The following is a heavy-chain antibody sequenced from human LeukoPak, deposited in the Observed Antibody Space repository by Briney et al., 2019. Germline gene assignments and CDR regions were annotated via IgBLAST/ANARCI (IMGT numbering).Heavy chain of an antibody. J-gene: IGHJ4*02. D-gene: IGHD2-2*01. Sequence: SATLSLTCAVFRGSITNSSCYWGWIRQPPGKGLAWIGGIYYTGTTYYSPSLNSRITISMDTSKDQFSLRLASVTAADTALYYCARRAVVPAAVSYFDNWGQGTLVTVSS. CDR1: RGSITNSSCY. V-gene: IGHV4-39*01. CDR3: ARRAVVPAAVSYFDN. CDR2: IYYTGTT.